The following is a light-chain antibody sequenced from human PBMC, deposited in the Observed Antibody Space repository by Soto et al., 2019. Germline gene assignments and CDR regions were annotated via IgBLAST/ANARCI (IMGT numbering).Light chain of an antibody. Sequence: DIQMTQAPSTLSGAVGDRVTITCRASQTISSWLAWYQQNPGKAPKLLIYKASTLKSGDPSRFSCSGSGTEFPLTISSQQPDDFATYYCQHYNSYSEAFGQGTKVALK. V-gene: IGKV1-5*03. J-gene: IGKJ1*01. CDR3: QHYNSYSEA. CDR1: QTISSW. CDR2: KAS.